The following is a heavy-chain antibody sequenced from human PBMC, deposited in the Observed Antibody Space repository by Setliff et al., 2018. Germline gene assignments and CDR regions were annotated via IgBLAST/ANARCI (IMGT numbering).Heavy chain of an antibody. J-gene: IGHJ4*02. Sequence: PGESLKISCKGSGYNFGTYWINWVRQMPGRGLEWMGRIDPSDSYTNCNPSFQGHVTLSADKSSGTAFLQWSSLKASDTAMYYCARAPEATSTSYYNPFDSWGQGTLVTVSS. CDR2: IDPSDSYT. CDR1: GYNFGTYW. D-gene: IGHD3-10*01. CDR3: ARAPEATSTSYYNPFDS. V-gene: IGHV5-10-1*01.